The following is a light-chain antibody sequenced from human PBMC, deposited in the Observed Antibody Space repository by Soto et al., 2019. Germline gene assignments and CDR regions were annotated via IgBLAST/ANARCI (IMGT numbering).Light chain of an antibody. CDR2: DNN. J-gene: IGLJ1*01. V-gene: IGLV1-51*01. CDR1: SSNIGNNY. CDR3: GTWDSSLSAGYV. Sequence: QSVLTQPPSVSAAPGQKVTISCSGSSSNIGNNYVSWYQQLPGTAPKLLIYDNNKRPSGIPDRFSGSKPGTSATLGITGLQTGDEADYYWGTWDSSLSAGYVFGTGTKVTVL.